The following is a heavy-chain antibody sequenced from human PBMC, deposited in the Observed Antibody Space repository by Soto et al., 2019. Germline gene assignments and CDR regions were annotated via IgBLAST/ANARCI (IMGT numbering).Heavy chain of an antibody. J-gene: IGHJ5*02. CDR3: ARETSSWYEYNWFDP. CDR1: GGSISSGDYY. Sequence: PSETLSLTCTVSGGSISSGDYYWSWIRQPPGKGLEWIGYIYYSGSTYYNTSLKSRVTISVDTSKNQFSLKLSSVTAADTAVYYCARETSSWYEYNWFDPWGQGTLVTVSS. V-gene: IGHV4-30-4*01. D-gene: IGHD6-13*01. CDR2: IYYSGST.